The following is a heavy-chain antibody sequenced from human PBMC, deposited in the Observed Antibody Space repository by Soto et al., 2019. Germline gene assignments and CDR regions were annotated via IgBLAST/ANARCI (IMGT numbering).Heavy chain of an antibody. D-gene: IGHD5-18*01. CDR1: GFTFSSYG. V-gene: IGHV3-30*18. Sequence: PGGSLRLSCAASGFTFSSYGMHWVRQAPGKGLEWVAVISYDGSNKYYADSVKGRFTISRDNSKNTLYLQMNSLRAEDTAVYYCAKDAGDTAMVGYWGQGTLVTVSS. CDR2: ISYDGSNK. CDR3: AKDAGDTAMVGY. J-gene: IGHJ4*02.